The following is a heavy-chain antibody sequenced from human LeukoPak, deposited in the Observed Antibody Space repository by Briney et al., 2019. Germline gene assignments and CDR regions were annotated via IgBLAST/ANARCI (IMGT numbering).Heavy chain of an antibody. V-gene: IGHV3-48*03. CDR2: ISDSGTST. Sequence: GGSLRLSCAASEFSFSTYEMIWVRQAPGKGLEWVSHISDSGTSTYYADSVQGRFTVSRDNAKNSLFLQMNSLRAEDTAVYYCARRLPSYGMDVWGQGATVTVS. D-gene: IGHD4-11*01. CDR1: EFSFSTYE. J-gene: IGHJ6*02. CDR3: ARRLPSYGMDV.